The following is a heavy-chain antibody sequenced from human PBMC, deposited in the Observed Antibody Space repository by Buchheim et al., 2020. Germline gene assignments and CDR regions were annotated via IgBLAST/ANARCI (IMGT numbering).Heavy chain of an antibody. J-gene: IGHJ4*02. CDR3: ATRALSGDCSSTSCYPDFDY. Sequence: QVQLQQWGAGLLKPSETLSLTCAVYGGSFSGYYWSWIRQPPGKGLEWIGEINHSGSTNYNPSLKSRVTISVDTSKNKFSLKLSSVTAADTAVYYCATRALSGDCSSTSCYPDFDYWGQGTL. V-gene: IGHV4-34*01. D-gene: IGHD2-2*01. CDR2: INHSGST. CDR1: GGSFSGYY.